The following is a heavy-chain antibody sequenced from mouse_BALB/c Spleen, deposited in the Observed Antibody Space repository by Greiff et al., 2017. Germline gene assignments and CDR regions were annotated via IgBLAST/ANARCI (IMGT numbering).Heavy chain of an antibody. Sequence: VQLKESGPGLVKPSQSLSLTCTVTGYSITSDYAWNWIRQFPGNKLEWMGYISYSGSTSYNPSLKSRISITRDTSKNQFFLQLNSVTTEDTATYYCARSYGSSYWFAYWGQGTLVTVSA. CDR2: ISYSGST. J-gene: IGHJ3*01. D-gene: IGHD1-1*01. V-gene: IGHV3-2*02. CDR1: GYSITSDYA. CDR3: ARSYGSSYWFAY.